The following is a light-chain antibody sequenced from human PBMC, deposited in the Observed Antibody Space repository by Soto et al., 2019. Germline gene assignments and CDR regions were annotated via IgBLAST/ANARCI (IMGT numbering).Light chain of an antibody. J-gene: IGLJ3*02. V-gene: IGLV2-11*01. CDR2: YVS. Sequence: QSALTQPRSVSGSPVQSVTISCTGTSSDVGGNNFVSWYQHQRGKAPKLIIYYVSKRPAGVPDRFSGSKSGNTASLTISGLQAEDETDYFCCSYAGGYTWVFGGGTKLTVL. CDR3: CSYAGGYTWV. CDR1: SSDVGGNNF.